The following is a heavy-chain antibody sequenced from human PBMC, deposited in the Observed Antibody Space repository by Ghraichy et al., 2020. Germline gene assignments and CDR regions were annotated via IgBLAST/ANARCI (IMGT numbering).Heavy chain of an antibody. V-gene: IGHV3-21*01. CDR1: GFTFSSYN. J-gene: IGHJ3*02. Sequence: GGSLRLSCAASGFTFSSYNMNWVRQAPGKGLEWVSSISSSSSYIYYADSVKGRFTISRDNAKNSLYLQMNSLRAEDTAVYYCARVPDYGDAFDIWGQGTMVTVSS. D-gene: IGHD4-17*01. CDR2: ISSSSSYI. CDR3: ARVPDYGDAFDI.